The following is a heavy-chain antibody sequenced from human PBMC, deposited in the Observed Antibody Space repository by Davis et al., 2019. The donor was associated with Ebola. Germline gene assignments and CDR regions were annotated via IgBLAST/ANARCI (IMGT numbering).Heavy chain of an antibody. V-gene: IGHV3-30*18. D-gene: IGHD2-15*01. CDR3: AKALGSGTYNAVDV. CDR1: GFTFNYYA. Sequence: GESLKISCAASGFTFNYYAMSWVRQAPGKGLEWVAVISYDGSNKYYAESVKGRFTISRDNSENTLYLQMNSLRADDTAVYYCAKALGSGTYNAVDVWGQGTTVTVSS. J-gene: IGHJ6*02. CDR2: ISYDGSNK.